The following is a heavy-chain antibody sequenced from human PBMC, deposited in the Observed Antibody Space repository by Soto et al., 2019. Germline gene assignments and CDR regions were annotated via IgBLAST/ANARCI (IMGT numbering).Heavy chain of an antibody. V-gene: IGHV4-34*01. CDR2: INHSGST. CDR3: ARGLEVAAAGRGGGPGGWYYNFDY. J-gene: IGHJ4*02. D-gene: IGHD6-13*01. CDR1: GGSFSGYY. Sequence: SETLSLTCAVYGGSFSGYYWSWIRQPPGKGLEWIGEINHSGSTNYNPSLKSRVTISVDTSKNQFSLKLSSVTAADTAVYYCARGLEVAAAGRGGGPGGWYYNFDYWGQGTLVTVSS.